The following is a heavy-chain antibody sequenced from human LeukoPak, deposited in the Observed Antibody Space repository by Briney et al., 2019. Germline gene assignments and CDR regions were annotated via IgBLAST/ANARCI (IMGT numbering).Heavy chain of an antibody. J-gene: IGHJ4*02. CDR2: ISYDGSNK. Sequence: PGRSLRLSCAASGFTFSSYGMHWVRQAPGKGLEWVAVISYDGSNKYYADSVKGRFTISRDNSKNTLYLQMNSLRAEDTAVYYCAKDRSSTSDYWGQGSLVTASS. V-gene: IGHV3-30*18. D-gene: IGHD3-16*02. CDR3: AKDRSSTSDY. CDR1: GFTFSSYG.